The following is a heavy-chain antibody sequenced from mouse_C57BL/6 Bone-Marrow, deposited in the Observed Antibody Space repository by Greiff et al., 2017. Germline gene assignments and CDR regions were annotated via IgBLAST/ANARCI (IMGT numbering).Heavy chain of an antibody. CDR3: ARLQLGPWFAY. D-gene: IGHD4-1*02. V-gene: IGHV5-6*01. CDR1: GFTFSSYG. J-gene: IGHJ3*01. Sequence: EVKLQESGGDLVKPGGSLKLSCAASGFTFSSYGMSWVRQTPDKRLEWVATISSGGSYTYYPDRVKGRFTISRDNAKNTLYLQMSSLKSEDTAMYYCARLQLGPWFAYWGQGTLVTVSA. CDR2: ISSGGSYT.